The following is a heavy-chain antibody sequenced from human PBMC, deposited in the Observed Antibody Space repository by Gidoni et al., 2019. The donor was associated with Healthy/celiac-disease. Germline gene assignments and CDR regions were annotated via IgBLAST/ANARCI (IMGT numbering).Heavy chain of an antibody. Sequence: EVQLVESGGGLVQPGRSLRFSCAASGFTFDDYAMHWVRQAPGKGLEWVSGISWNSGSIGYADSVKGRFTISRDNAKNSLYLQMNSLRAEDTALYYCAKDSNYDYGDYRSQHWGQGTLVTVSS. J-gene: IGHJ1*01. CDR2: ISWNSGSI. CDR1: GFTFDDYA. CDR3: AKDSNYDYGDYRSQH. D-gene: IGHD4-17*01. V-gene: IGHV3-9*01.